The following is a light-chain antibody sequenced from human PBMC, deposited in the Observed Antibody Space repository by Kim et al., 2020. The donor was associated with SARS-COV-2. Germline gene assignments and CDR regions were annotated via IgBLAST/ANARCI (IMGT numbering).Light chain of an antibody. V-gene: IGKV1-27*01. CDR2: AAA. Sequence: DIELTQSPASLSSSIGDRVTITCRASQDIANSLAWYQQKPGKVPQVLIYAAATLQSGVPSRFSGSGSGTEFTLIIGSLQNEDVSTYYCQKYNRAPWTFGQGTKVDIK. CDR1: QDIANS. J-gene: IGKJ1*01. CDR3: QKYNRAPWT.